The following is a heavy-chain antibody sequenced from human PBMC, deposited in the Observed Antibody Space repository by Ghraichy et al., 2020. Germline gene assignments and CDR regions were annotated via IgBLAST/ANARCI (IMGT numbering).Heavy chain of an antibody. V-gene: IGHV4-4*07. J-gene: IGHJ4*02. CDR1: GGSISSYY. CDR2: IYTSGST. D-gene: IGHD3-22*01. Sequence: SETLSLTCTVSGGSISSYYWSWIRQPAGKGLEWIGRIYTSGSTNYNPSLKSRVTMSVDTSKNQFSLKLSSVTAADTAVYYCGRDASDSSGYYYVYFDYWGQGTLGTV. CDR3: GRDASDSSGYYYVYFDY.